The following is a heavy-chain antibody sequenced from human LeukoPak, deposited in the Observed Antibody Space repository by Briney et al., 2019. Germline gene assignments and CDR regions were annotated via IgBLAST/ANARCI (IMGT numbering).Heavy chain of an antibody. J-gene: IGHJ4*02. V-gene: IGHV4-34*01. CDR3: ARLNSSGWYFY. CDR1: GGSFSGYY. Sequence: PSETLSLTCAVYGGSFSGYYWSWIRQPPGKGLEWIGEINHSGSTNYNPSLKSRVTISVDTSKNQFSLKLSSVTAADTAVYYCARLNSSGWYFYWGQGTLVTVSS. CDR2: INHSGST. D-gene: IGHD6-19*01.